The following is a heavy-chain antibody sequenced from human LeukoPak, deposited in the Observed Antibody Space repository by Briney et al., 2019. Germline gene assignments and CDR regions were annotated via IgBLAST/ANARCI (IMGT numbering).Heavy chain of an antibody. CDR1: GFTFSSYA. V-gene: IGHV3-23*01. Sequence: PGGALRLSCAASGFTFSSYAMSSVRQAPGKGLEWVSAISGSGGSTYYADSMNSRFTISTDNSTNTLYLQMNSLRAEDTAVYYCANSGNYYGSGSYHQFDYWGQGTLVTVSS. D-gene: IGHD3-10*01. CDR3: ANSGNYYGSGSYHQFDY. CDR2: ISGSGGST. J-gene: IGHJ4*02.